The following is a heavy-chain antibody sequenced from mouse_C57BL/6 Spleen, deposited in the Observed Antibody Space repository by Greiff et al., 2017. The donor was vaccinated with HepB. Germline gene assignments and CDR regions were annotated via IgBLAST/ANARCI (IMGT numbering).Heavy chain of an antibody. CDR2: IRNKANNHAT. D-gene: IGHD2-12*01. CDR3: TYYSYYYAMDY. J-gene: IGHJ4*01. CDR1: GFTFSDAW. V-gene: IGHV6-6*01. Sequence: DVKLEESGGGLVQPGGSMKLSCAASGFTFSDAWMDWVRQSPEKGLEWVAEIRNKANNHATFYAESVKGRLNISRDDSKSIVYLQMNSLRAEDTGIYYCTYYSYYYAMDYWGQGTSVTVSS.